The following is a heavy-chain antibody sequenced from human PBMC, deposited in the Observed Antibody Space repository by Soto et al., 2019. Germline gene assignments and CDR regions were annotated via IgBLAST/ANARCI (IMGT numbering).Heavy chain of an antibody. Sequence: QVQLVESGGGVVQPGRSLRLSCAASGFTFSSYGMHWVHQAPGKGLEWVAVIWYDGSNKYYADSVKGRFTISRDNSKNTLYLQMNSLRAEDTAVYYCARDSSITIFGVVDYYYYGMDVWGQGTTVTVSS. V-gene: IGHV3-33*01. CDR3: ARDSSITIFGVVDYYYYGMDV. CDR2: IWYDGSNK. J-gene: IGHJ6*02. CDR1: GFTFSSYG. D-gene: IGHD3-3*01.